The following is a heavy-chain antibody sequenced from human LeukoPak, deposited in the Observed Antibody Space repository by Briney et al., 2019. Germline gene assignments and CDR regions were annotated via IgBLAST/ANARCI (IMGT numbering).Heavy chain of an antibody. J-gene: IGHJ3*01. D-gene: IGHD3-3*01. V-gene: IGHV1-2*02. CDR3: ARDPFWNGDAFDV. CDR2: INPNSGGT. Sequence: ASVRVSCKASGYTLTDYYMHWVRQAPGQGLKWMGWINPNSGGTNYAQKFQGRVTMTRDTSISTAYMELSRLGSDDTAVYYCARDPFWNGDAFDVWGQGTMVTVSS. CDR1: GYTLTDYY.